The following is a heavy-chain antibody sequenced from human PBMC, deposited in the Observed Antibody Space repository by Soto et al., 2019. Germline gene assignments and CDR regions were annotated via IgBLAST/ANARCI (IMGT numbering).Heavy chain of an antibody. CDR2: ISSSSSYI. D-gene: IGHD3-9*01. V-gene: IGHV3-21*01. Sequence: EVQLVESGGGLVKPGGSLRLSCAASGFTFSSYSMNWVRQAPGKGLEWVSSISSSSSYIYYADSVKGRFTISRDNAKNSLYLQMNSLRAEDTAVYYCARSPPLRYFDFYFDYWGQGTLVTVSS. CDR1: GFTFSSYS. CDR3: ARSPPLRYFDFYFDY. J-gene: IGHJ4*02.